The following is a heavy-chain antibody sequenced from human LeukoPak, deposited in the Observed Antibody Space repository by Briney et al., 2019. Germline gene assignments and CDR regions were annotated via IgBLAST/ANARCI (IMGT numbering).Heavy chain of an antibody. J-gene: IGHJ4*02. Sequence: GGSLRLSCAASGFTVSSNEMSWVRQAPGKGLEWVSSISGGSTYYADSRKGRFTISRDNSKNTLHLQMNSLRAEDTAGTRLGELSLSYFDYWGQGTLVTVSS. CDR1: GFTVSSNE. CDR2: ISGGST. CDR3: GELSLSYFDY. V-gene: IGHV3-38-3*01. D-gene: IGHD3-16*02.